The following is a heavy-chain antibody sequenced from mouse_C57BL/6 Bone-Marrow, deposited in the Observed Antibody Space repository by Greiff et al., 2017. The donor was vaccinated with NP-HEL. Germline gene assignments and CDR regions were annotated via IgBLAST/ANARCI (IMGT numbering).Heavy chain of an antibody. CDR1: GYTFTSYW. J-gene: IGHJ4*01. CDR2: IYPGSGST. Sequence: QVQLQQPGAELVRPGSSVKLSCKASGYTFTSYWMHWVKQRPIQGLEWIGDIYPGSGSTNYNEKFKSKATLTVDTSSSTAYMQLSSLTSEDSAVYYCARCPRRFYAMDYWGQGTSVTVSS. CDR3: ARCPRRFYAMDY. D-gene: IGHD1-1*01. V-gene: IGHV1-55*01.